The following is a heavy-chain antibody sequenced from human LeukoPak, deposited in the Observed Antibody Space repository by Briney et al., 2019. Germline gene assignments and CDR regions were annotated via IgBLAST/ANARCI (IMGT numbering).Heavy chain of an antibody. CDR1: GFTLSSYA. D-gene: IGHD3-10*01. CDR2: ISGSGGST. J-gene: IGHJ4*02. V-gene: IGHV3-23*01. Sequence: GGSLRLSCAASGFTLSSYAMRWVRQAPGKGLEWVSAISGSGGSTYYADSVKGRFTISRDNSKNTLYLQMNSLRAEDTAVYYCAKALPGSGSYRQYYFDYWGQGTLVTVSS. CDR3: AKALPGSGSYRQYYFDY.